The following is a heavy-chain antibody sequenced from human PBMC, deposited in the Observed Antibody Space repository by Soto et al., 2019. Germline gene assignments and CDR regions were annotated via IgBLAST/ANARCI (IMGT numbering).Heavy chain of an antibody. D-gene: IGHD5-12*01. J-gene: IGHJ4*02. CDR2: IWYDGSNK. V-gene: IGHV3-33*01. CDR3: ARDPLGSGYDFGYFDY. Sequence: GGSLRLSCAASGFTFSSYGMHWVRQAPGKGLEWVAVIWYDGSNKYYADSVKGRFTISRDNSKNTLYLQMNSLRAEDTAVYYCARDPLGSGYDFGYFDYWGQGTLVTVSS. CDR1: GFTFSSYG.